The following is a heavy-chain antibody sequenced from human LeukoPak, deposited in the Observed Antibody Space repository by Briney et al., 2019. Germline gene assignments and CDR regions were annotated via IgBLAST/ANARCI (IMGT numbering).Heavy chain of an antibody. Sequence: ASVKVSCKASGYTFTGYYMHWVRQAPGQGLEWMGWINPNSGGTNYAQKFQGRVTMTRDTSISTAYMERSRLRSDDTAVYYCARVYSSLYYYYMDVWGKGTTVTVSS. D-gene: IGHD6-13*01. V-gene: IGHV1-2*02. CDR2: INPNSGGT. CDR1: GYTFTGYY. J-gene: IGHJ6*03. CDR3: ARVYSSLYYYYMDV.